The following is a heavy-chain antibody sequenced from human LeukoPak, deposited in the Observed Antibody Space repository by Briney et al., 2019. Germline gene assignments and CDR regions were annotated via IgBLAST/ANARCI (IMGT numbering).Heavy chain of an antibody. D-gene: IGHD3-22*01. CDR1: GGSFSGYY. Sequence: SETLSLTCAVYGGSFSGYYWSWIRQPPGKGLEWIGEINHSGSTNYNPSLKSRVTISVDTSKNQFSLKLSSVTAADTAVYYCARPDYYDSSGPGAYYYFDYWGQGTLVTVPS. CDR3: ARPDYYDSSGPGAYYYFDY. CDR2: INHSGST. J-gene: IGHJ4*02. V-gene: IGHV4-34*01.